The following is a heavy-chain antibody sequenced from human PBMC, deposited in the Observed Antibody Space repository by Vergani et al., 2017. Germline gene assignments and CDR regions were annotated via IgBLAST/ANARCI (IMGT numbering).Heavy chain of an antibody. V-gene: IGHV2-5*08. CDR1: GFSLSNARMG. CDR2: IYWDDDK. J-gene: IGHJ4*02. Sequence: QVTLKESGPVLVKPTETLTLTCTVSGFSLSNARMGVSWIRQPPGKALEWLALIYWDDDKRYSPSLKSRLTITKDTSKNQVVLTMTNMDPVDTATYYCAHRLPGSGYSYGGVYFDYWGQGTLVTVSS. D-gene: IGHD5-18*01. CDR3: AHRLPGSGYSYGGVYFDY.